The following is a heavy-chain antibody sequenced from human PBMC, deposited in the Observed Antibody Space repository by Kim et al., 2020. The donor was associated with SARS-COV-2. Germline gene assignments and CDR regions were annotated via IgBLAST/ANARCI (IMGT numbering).Heavy chain of an antibody. D-gene: IGHD5-18*01. CDR3: ARVGGGYSYGYGYDY. V-gene: IGHV1-69*13. CDR2: IIPIFGTA. J-gene: IGHJ4*02. CDR1: GGTFSSYA. Sequence: SVKVSCKASGGTFSSYAISWVRQAPGQGLEWMGGIIPIFGTANYAQKFQGRVTITADESTSTAYMELSSLRSEDTAVYYCARVGGGYSYGYGYDYWGQGTLVTVSS.